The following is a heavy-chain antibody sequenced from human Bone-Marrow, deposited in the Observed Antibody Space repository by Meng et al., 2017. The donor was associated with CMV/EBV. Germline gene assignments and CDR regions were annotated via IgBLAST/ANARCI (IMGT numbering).Heavy chain of an antibody. V-gene: IGHV4-61*01. Sequence: SETLSLTCTVSGYSISSGYYWGWIRQPPGKGLEWIGYIYYSGSTNYNPSLKSRVTISVDTSKNQFSLKLSSVTAADTAVYYCARVEVPAAIRYWGQGTLVTVSS. CDR3: ARVEVPAAIRY. J-gene: IGHJ4*02. D-gene: IGHD2-2*02. CDR1: GYSISSGYY. CDR2: IYYSGST.